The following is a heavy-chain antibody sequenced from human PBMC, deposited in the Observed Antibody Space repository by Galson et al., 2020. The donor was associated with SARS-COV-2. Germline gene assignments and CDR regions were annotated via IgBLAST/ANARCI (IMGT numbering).Heavy chain of an antibody. CDR3: ARQRLVVPGGHDGGLDY. V-gene: IGHV1-46*01. CDR2: SNPNGGST. J-gene: IGHJ4*02. CDR1: GFTFTDYS. Sequence: ASVKVSCRASGFTFTDYSFYWVRQAPGQGLEWMGISNPNGGSTSNAQKFQGRVTMTRDTSTSTVYMELNSLRSDDTAVYYCARQRLVVPGGHDGGLDYWGQGTLVTVSS. D-gene: IGHD2-2*01.